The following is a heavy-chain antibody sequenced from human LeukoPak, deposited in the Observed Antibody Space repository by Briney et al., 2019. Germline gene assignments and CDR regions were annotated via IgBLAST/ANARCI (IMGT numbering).Heavy chain of an antibody. CDR2: VSGSSDTT. J-gene: IGHJ4*02. CDR1: GFTFSSYA. V-gene: IGHV3-23*01. CDR3: AKDPTFGSWTDY. D-gene: IGHD6-13*01. Sequence: PGGSLRLSCAASGFTFSSYAMSWVRQAPGEGLEWVSTVSGSSDTTYYSDSVKGRFTISRDNSKNTLYLQMNSLRAEDTAVYYCAKDPTFGSWTDYWGQGTLVTVSS.